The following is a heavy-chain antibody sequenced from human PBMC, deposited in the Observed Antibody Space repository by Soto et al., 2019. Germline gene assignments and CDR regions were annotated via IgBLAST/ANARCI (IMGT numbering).Heavy chain of an antibody. Sequence: ASVKVSCKASGYSFTDYNMHCVRQAPGQGLEWVGCINPNSGGTNYAQKFQGRVTMTRDTSITTAYMKLTRLRSDDTAVYYCAREGSSSAKYFQHWGQGTLVTVSS. D-gene: IGHD6-6*01. CDR3: AREGSSSAKYFQH. V-gene: IGHV1-2*02. CDR2: INPNSGGT. CDR1: GYSFTDYN. J-gene: IGHJ1*01.